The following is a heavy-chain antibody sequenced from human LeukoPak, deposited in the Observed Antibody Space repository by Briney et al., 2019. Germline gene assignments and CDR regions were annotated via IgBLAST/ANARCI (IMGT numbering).Heavy chain of an antibody. CDR1: GFNLSNAW. D-gene: IGHD2-2*01. Sequence: GGSLRLSCVVSGFNLSNAWMSWVRQAPGKGLEWVGRIKTKTDGGTTDYAAPVKGRFTISRDDSKNTLYLQMNTLRAEDTAVYYCARGNAEVPIVIEIWGQGTLVTVSS. V-gene: IGHV3-15*01. J-gene: IGHJ4*02. CDR2: IKTKTDGGTT. CDR3: ARGNAEVPIVIEI.